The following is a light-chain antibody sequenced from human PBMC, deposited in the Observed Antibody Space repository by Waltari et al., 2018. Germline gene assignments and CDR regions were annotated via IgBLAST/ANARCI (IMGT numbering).Light chain of an antibody. CDR2: NNN. V-gene: IGLV1-44*01. CDR1: SSNIGITT. CDR3: AAWDDSLNGWV. J-gene: IGLJ3*02. Sequence: QSVLSQPPSVIGTPGQGVTISCSGRSSNIGITTLNWYQQLPGTAPKLLIYNNNQRPSGVPDRFSGSKSGTSASLAISGLRSEDEADYYCAAWDDSLNGWVFGGGTKLTVL.